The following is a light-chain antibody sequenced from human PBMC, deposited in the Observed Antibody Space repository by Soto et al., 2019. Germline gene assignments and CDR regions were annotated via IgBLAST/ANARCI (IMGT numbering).Light chain of an antibody. V-gene: IGLV1-40*01. CDR3: QSYDSSLSGSYV. CDR1: SSNIGAGYD. CDR2: SNN. Sequence: QPVLTQPPSVSGAPGQRVTISCTGSSSNIGAGYDVHWYQRLPGTAPKVLIYSNNNRPSGVPDRFSGSKSGTSASLAITGLQAEDEADSYCQSYDSSLSGSYVFGTGTKLTVL. J-gene: IGLJ1*01.